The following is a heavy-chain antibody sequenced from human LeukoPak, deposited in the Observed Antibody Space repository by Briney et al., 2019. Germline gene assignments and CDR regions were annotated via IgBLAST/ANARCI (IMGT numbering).Heavy chain of an antibody. CDR1: GGSISSYY. V-gene: IGHV4-59*01. J-gene: IGHJ4*02. Sequence: SETLSLTCTVSGGSISSYYWSWIRQPPGKGLEWIGYIYYSGSTNYNPSLKSRVTISVDTSKNQFSLKLSSVTAADTAVYYCARDSLCYFDYWGQGTLVTVSS. CDR3: ARDSLCYFDY. CDR2: IYYSGST.